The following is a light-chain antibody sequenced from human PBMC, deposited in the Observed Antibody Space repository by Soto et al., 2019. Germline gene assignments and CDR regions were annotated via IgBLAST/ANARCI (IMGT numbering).Light chain of an antibody. CDR3: SSYTTSSTYV. CDR1: NSDVGGFNY. J-gene: IGLJ1*01. Sequence: QSALTQPASVSGSPGQSITISCTGTNSDVGGFNYVSWYQQYPGKAPKLMIFDVRNRPSGVSNRFSGSKSANTASLTISGLQAEDEADYYCSSYTTSSTYVFGTGTKLTVL. CDR2: DVR. V-gene: IGLV2-14*03.